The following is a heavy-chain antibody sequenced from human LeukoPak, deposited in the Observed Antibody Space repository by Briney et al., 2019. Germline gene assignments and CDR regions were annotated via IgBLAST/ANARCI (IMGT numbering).Heavy chain of an antibody. D-gene: IGHD1-26*01. CDR2: IYGSGVSI. V-gene: IGHV3-23*01. CDR1: GFTFKSYV. Sequence: GGSLRLSCVASGFTFKSYVMNWVRQAPGKGLEWLATIYGSGVSISYADSVKGRFTISRDNSNNTLYLQMNSLRAEDTAMYYRAKDLGWELPAEAYWGQGILVTVSS. J-gene: IGHJ4*02. CDR3: AKDLGWELPAEAY.